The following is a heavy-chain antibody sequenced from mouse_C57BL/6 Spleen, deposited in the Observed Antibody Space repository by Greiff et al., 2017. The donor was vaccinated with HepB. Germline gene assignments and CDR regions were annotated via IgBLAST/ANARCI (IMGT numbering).Heavy chain of an antibody. D-gene: IGHD2-13*01. CDR2: IYPSSGNT. J-gene: IGHJ3*01. CDR3: AREGLGKFAY. V-gene: IGHV1-81*01. Sequence: QVQLQQSGAELARPGASVKLSCKASGYTFTSYGISWVKQRTGQGLEWIGEIYPSSGNTYYNEKFKGKATLTADKSSSTAYMELRSLTSEDSAVYFCAREGLGKFAYWGQGTLVTVSA. CDR1: GYTFTSYG.